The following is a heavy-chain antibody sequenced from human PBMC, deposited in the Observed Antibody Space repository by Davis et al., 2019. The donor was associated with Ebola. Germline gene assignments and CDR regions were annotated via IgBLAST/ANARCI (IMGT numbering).Heavy chain of an antibody. CDR3: AGAQFPTTSDH. CDR2: INPHNGNT. Sequence: ASVTVSCKASGYTFTNYGITWVRHAPGQGLEWTGWINPHNGNTNYPQNVQGRIIMTSDTATTTAYMEVGSLGSDDTAVYYCAGAQFPTTSDHWGQGTLVTVSS. V-gene: IGHV1-18*04. D-gene: IGHD1-1*01. CDR1: GYTFTNYG. J-gene: IGHJ4*02.